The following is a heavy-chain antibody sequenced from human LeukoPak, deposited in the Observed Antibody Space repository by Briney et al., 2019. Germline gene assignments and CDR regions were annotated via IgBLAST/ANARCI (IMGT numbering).Heavy chain of an antibody. CDR1: GFTFNRFA. V-gene: IGHV3-30-3*01. J-gene: IGHJ4*02. D-gene: IGHD5-12*01. Sequence: GRSLRLSCAASGFTFNRFAMHWVRQAPGKGLEWIAVTSSDGNIVYDADSVRGRFTISRDNSKNTLYLQLNSLRVEDTAVYYCARAPWWLRPFDYWGQGTLVTVSS. CDR2: TSSDGNIV. CDR3: ARAPWWLRPFDY.